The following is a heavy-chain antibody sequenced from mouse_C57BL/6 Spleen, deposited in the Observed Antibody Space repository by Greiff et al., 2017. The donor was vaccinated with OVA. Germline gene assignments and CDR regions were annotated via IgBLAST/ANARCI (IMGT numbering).Heavy chain of an antibody. J-gene: IGHJ1*03. CDR2: INYDGSST. V-gene: IGHV5-16*01. D-gene: IGHD1-1*01. CDR1: GFTFSDYY. Sequence: EVKLMESEGGLVQPGSSMKLSCTASGFTFSDYYMAWVRQVPEKGLEWVANINYDGSSTYYLDSLKSRFIISRDNAKNILYLQMSSLKSEDTATYYCARGNYGSSPHWYFDVWGTGTTVTVSS. CDR3: ARGNYGSSPHWYFDV.